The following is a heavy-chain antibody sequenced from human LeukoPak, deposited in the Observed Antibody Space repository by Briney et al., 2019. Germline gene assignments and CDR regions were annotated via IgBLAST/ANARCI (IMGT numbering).Heavy chain of an antibody. CDR1: GLHFSGTA. D-gene: IGHD3-22*01. Sequence: PGGSLRLSCAASGLHFSGTAMSWVRQAPGKGLEWVSAISGSGGSTYYADSVKGRFTISRDNSKNTLYLQMNSLRAEDTAVYYCAKGQPWNYDSSGYYQGTDYWGQGTLVTVSS. CDR2: ISGSGGST. V-gene: IGHV3-23*01. CDR3: AKGQPWNYDSSGYYQGTDY. J-gene: IGHJ4*02.